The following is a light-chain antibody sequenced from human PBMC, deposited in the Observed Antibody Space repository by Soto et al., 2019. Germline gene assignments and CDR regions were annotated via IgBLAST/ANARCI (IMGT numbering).Light chain of an antibody. CDR3: SSFTTSNTWV. Sequence: QSALPQPASVSGSPGQSITISCTGTISDVGGFNYVSWYQHYPGEAPKLLIYEVSNRPSRVSSRFSGSKSGNTASLTISGLQADDEGDYYCSSFTTSNTWVFGGGTKLTVL. J-gene: IGLJ3*02. CDR2: EVS. CDR1: ISDVGGFNY. V-gene: IGLV2-14*01.